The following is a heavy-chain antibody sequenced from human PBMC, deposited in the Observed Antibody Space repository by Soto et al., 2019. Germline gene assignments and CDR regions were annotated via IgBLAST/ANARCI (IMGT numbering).Heavy chain of an antibody. CDR1: GVSIKNGGFF. D-gene: IGHD1-26*01. J-gene: IGHJ6*02. CDR3: ARVRHTISIVYALDA. Sequence: QVQLQESGPGLVKPSQSLSLTCTVSGVSIKNGGFFWSWVRQHPGKGLEWIGYIYSSGDTFYNPSLKSRVTISVDTSKDQFSLTLRSVTAADTAVYYCARVRHTISIVYALDAWGQGTTVTVSS. V-gene: IGHV4-31*03. CDR2: IYSSGDT.